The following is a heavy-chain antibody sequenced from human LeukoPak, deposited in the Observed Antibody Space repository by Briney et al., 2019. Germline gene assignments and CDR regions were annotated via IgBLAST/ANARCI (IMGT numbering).Heavy chain of an antibody. J-gene: IGHJ6*02. D-gene: IGHD3-10*01. Sequence: PGGSLRLSCAASGFTFSSYAMSWVRQAPGKGLEWVSAISGSGGSTYYADSVKGRFTISRDNSKNTLYLQMNSLRAEDTAVYYCARGITMVRGVAGTYYYYGMDVWGQGTTVTVSS. CDR1: GFTFSSYA. V-gene: IGHV3-23*01. CDR2: ISGSGGST. CDR3: ARGITMVRGVAGTYYYYGMDV.